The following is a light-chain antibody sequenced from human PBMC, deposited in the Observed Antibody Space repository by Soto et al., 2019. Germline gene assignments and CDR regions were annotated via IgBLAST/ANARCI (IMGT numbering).Light chain of an antibody. CDR2: SAS. Sequence: DIQMTQSPSSVSASVGDRVTMTCRASLGISGYLAWYQQKPGKVPRLLIYSASSLQSGVPSRFSGSGSGTEFTLTISSLQPEDFASYYCQQLDRYPFTFGGGTKVEI. V-gene: IGKV1-9*01. J-gene: IGKJ4*01. CDR3: QQLDRYPFT. CDR1: LGISGY.